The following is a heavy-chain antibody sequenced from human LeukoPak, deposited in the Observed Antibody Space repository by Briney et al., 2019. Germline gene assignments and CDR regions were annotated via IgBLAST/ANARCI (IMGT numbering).Heavy chain of an antibody. CDR3: ARVFWGGAFGAYYFMDV. CDR1: GGSISITRYY. CDR2: MYSSGTT. D-gene: IGHD3-10*01. V-gene: IGHV4-39*01. Sequence: SETLSLTCTVSGGSISITRYYWGWIRQPPGKGLEWIASMYSSGTTYYNPSLKSRVTISVNTSKNQFSLKLSSVTAADTAVFYCARVFWGGAFGAYYFMDVWGKGTTVTISS. J-gene: IGHJ6*03.